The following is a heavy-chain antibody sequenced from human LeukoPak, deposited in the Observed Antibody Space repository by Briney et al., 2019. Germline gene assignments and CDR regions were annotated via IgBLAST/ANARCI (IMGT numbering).Heavy chain of an antibody. CDR3: ARDQYYDSSGFFFN. CDR1: GFTFSSYN. CDR2: ISSSSSYI. V-gene: IGHV3-21*01. Sequence: PGGSLRLSCAASGFTFSSYNMNWVRQAPGKGLEWVSSISSSSSYIYYADSAKGRFTISRDNAKNSLYLQMNSLRAEDTAVYYCARDQYYDSSGFFFNWGQGTLVTVSS. D-gene: IGHD3-22*01. J-gene: IGHJ4*02.